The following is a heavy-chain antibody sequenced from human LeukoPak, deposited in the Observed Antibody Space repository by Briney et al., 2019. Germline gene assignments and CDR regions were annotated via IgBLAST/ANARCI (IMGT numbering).Heavy chain of an antibody. CDR1: GFTVSSNY. Sequence: PGGSLRLSCAASGFTVSSNYMNWVRQAPGKGLEWVSVIYSGGSSYYADSVKGRFTISRDNSKNTLYLQMNSLRAEDTAVYYCARARGYCSTASCAYYFDYWGQGTLVTVSS. J-gene: IGHJ4*02. D-gene: IGHD2-2*03. CDR2: IYSGGSS. CDR3: ARARGYCSTASCAYYFDY. V-gene: IGHV3-53*01.